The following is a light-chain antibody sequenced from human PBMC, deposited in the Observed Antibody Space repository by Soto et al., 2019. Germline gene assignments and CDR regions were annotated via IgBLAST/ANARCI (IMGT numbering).Light chain of an antibody. CDR3: QQFGASLTWT. J-gene: IGKJ1*01. CDR2: GAS. V-gene: IGKV3-20*01. Sequence: DIVMTQSPATLSVSPGERATLTCRASQSVSSSLAWYQQKPGQAPRLLIYGASSRATGIPDRFSGSGSGTDFTLTISRLEPEDFAVYYCQQFGASLTWTFGQGTKVDIK. CDR1: QSVSSS.